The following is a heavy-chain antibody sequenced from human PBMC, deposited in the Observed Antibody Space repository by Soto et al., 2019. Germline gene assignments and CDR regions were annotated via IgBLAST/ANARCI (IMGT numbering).Heavy chain of an antibody. CDR2: IYYSGST. CDR3: ARDDYGDYVGWFDP. D-gene: IGHD4-17*01. CDR1: GGSISSYY. V-gene: IGHV4-59*01. J-gene: IGHJ5*02. Sequence: PSETLSLTCTVSGGSISSYYWSWIRQPPGKGLEWIGYIYYSGSTNYNPSLKSRVTISVDTSKNQFSLKLSSVTAADTAVYYCARDDYGDYVGWFDPWGQGTLVTVSS.